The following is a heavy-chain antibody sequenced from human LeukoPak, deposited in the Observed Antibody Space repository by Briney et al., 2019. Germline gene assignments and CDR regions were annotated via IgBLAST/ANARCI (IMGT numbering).Heavy chain of an antibody. CDR1: GFTFSSYG. Sequence: GGSLRLSCAASGFTFSSYGMSWVRQAPGKGLEWVSAISGSGGSTNYADSVKGRFTISRDNSKNTLYLQMNSLRAEDTAVFYCAKSWAQYFDYWGQGTLVTVSP. V-gene: IGHV3-23*01. D-gene: IGHD7-27*01. CDR3: AKSWAQYFDY. J-gene: IGHJ4*02. CDR2: ISGSGGST.